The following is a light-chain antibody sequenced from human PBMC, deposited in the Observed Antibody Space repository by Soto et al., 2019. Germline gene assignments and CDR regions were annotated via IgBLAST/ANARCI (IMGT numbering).Light chain of an antibody. CDR2: GNN. J-gene: IGLJ2*01. CDR3: QSHDSSLSGHVV. V-gene: IGLV1-40*01. CDR1: SSNIGAGYD. Sequence: QSVLTQPPSVSGAPGQRVTISCTGSSSNIGAGYDVHWYRQLPGTAPKLLIYGNNNRPSGVPDRFSGSKSGTSASLAITGLQAEDEADYYCQSHDSSLSGHVVFGGGTKLTVL.